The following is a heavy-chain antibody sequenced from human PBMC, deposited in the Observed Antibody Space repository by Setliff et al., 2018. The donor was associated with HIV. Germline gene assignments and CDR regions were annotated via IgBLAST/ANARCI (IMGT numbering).Heavy chain of an antibody. CDR3: ARDSSGWYAFDY. Sequence: TLSLTCTVSGGSISSGGYYWSWIRQHPGKGLEWIGYIYYSGSTNYNPSFKSRVTISLDTSKNQFSLNLRSVTAADTAVYYCARDSSGWYAFDYWGQGTLVTVSS. V-gene: IGHV4-31*03. J-gene: IGHJ4*02. D-gene: IGHD6-19*01. CDR1: GGSISSGGYY. CDR2: IYYSGST.